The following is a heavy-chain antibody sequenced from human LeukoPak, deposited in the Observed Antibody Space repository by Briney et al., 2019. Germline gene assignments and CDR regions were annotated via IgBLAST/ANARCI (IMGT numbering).Heavy chain of an antibody. V-gene: IGHV1-69*13. CDR2: IIPIFGTA. CDR1: GGTFSSYA. Sequence: SVKVSCKASGGTFSSYAISWVRQAPGQGLEWMGGIIPIFGTANYAQKFQGRVTITADESTSTAYMELSSLRSEDTAVYYCAADAGDHLRLGELLLAWGQGTLVTVSS. D-gene: IGHD3-16*02. J-gene: IGHJ5*02. CDR3: AADAGDHLRLGELLLA.